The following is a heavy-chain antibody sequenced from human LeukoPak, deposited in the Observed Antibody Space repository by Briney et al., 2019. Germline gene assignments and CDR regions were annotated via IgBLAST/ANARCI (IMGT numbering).Heavy chain of an antibody. CDR3: ARFRRDGYNVFDN. V-gene: IGHV3-23*01. J-gene: IGHJ4*02. D-gene: IGHD5-24*01. CDR1: GFTFSDSA. Sequence: GGSLRLSCAASGFTFSDSAMSWVRQAPGKGLEWVSAISGSGDSTFYADSVKGRFTFSRDNSKNTLYLQMNSLRAEDTSVYYCARFRRDGYNVFDNWGQGTLVTVSS. CDR2: ISGSGDST.